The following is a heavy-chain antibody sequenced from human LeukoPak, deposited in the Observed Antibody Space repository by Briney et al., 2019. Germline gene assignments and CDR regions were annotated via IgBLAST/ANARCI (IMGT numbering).Heavy chain of an antibody. CDR3: AKQESGSYSKINY. J-gene: IGHJ4*02. CDR1: GFTFSSYA. V-gene: IGHV3-23*01. CDR2: ISGSGGST. D-gene: IGHD1-26*01. Sequence: PGGSLRLSCAASGFTFSSYAMSWVRQAPGKGLEWASAISGSGGSTYYADSVKGRFTISRDNSKNTLYLQMNSLRAEDTAVYYCAKQESGSYSKINYWGQGTLVTVSS.